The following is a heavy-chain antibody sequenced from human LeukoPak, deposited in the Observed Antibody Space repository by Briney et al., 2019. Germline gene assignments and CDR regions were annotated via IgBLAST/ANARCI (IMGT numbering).Heavy chain of an antibody. J-gene: IGHJ3*02. D-gene: IGHD5-18*01. Sequence: GGSLRLSCAASGFTVSSNYMSWVRQAPGKGLEWVSVIYSGGSTYYADSVKGRFTISRDNSKNTLYLQMNSLRAEDTAVYYCARDLGGYSYGWNAFDIWGQGTMVTVSS. CDR2: IYSGGST. V-gene: IGHV3-53*01. CDR3: ARDLGGYSYGWNAFDI. CDR1: GFTVSSNY.